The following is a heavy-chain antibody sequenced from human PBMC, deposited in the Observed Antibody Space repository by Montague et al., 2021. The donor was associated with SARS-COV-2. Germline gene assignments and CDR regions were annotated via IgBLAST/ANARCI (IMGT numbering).Heavy chain of an antibody. D-gene: IGHD3-10*01. Sequence: RETLSLTCAVSGGSISSSNWWSWVRQPPGKGLEWIGEIYHSGSTNYNPSLKSRVTISVDKSKNQFSLKLSSVTAADTAVYYCARGQITMVRGVPQRAFDIWGQGTMVTVSS. CDR1: GGSISSSNW. CDR3: ARGQITMVRGVPQRAFDI. V-gene: IGHV4-4*03. J-gene: IGHJ3*02. CDR2: IYHSGST.